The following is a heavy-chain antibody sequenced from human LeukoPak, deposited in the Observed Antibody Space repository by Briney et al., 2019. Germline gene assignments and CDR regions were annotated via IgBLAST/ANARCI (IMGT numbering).Heavy chain of an antibody. CDR1: GFTFSSYW. Sequence: GGSLRLSCAASGFTFSSYWMSWVRQALGKGLEWVANIKQDGSEKYYVDSVKGRFTISRDNAKNSLYLQMNSLRAEDTAVYYCARDSIAAAGTQWGSFVYWGQGTLVTVSS. CDR3: ARDSIAAAGTQWGSFVY. CDR2: IKQDGSEK. D-gene: IGHD6-13*01. V-gene: IGHV3-7*01. J-gene: IGHJ4*02.